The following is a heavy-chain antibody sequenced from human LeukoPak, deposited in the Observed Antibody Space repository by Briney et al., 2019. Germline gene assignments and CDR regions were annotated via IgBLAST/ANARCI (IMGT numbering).Heavy chain of an antibody. CDR2: ISAYNGNT. D-gene: IGHD3-10*01. Sequence: ASVKVSCKASGYTFTSYGISWVRQAAGQGLEWMGWISAYNGNTNYAQKLQGRVTMTTDTSTSTAYMELRSLRSDDTAVYYCARGLRYYGSGSFFDYWGQGTLVTVSS. V-gene: IGHV1-18*01. CDR3: ARGLRYYGSGSFFDY. J-gene: IGHJ4*02. CDR1: GYTFTSYG.